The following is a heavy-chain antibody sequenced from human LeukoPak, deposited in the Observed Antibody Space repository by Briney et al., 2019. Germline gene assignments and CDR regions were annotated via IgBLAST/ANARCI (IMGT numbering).Heavy chain of an antibody. Sequence: ASEKVSCKVSGYTLTELSMHWVRQAPGKGLEWMGGFDPEDGETIYAQKFQGRVTMTEDTSTDTAYMELSSLRSEDTAVYYCATRNLYGSGSYYYYYYMDVWGKGTTVTISS. J-gene: IGHJ6*03. V-gene: IGHV1-24*01. CDR1: GYTLTELS. D-gene: IGHD3-10*01. CDR3: ATRNLYGSGSYYYYYYMDV. CDR2: FDPEDGET.